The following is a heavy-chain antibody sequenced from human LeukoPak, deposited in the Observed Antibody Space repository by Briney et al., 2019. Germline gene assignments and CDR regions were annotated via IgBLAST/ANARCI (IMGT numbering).Heavy chain of an antibody. V-gene: IGHV3-30*18. CDR1: GFSFSNYG. CDR3: AKDRGGAYYESSVDI. Sequence: GSSLRLSCAASGFSFSNYGIPRVRQAPGKGLDWVAVISSDGNNKYYADSVKGRFTISRENSKNTLYLQMNSLRAEDTAVYSCAKDRGGAYYESSVDIWGQGTMVTVSS. CDR2: ISSDGNNK. D-gene: IGHD3-22*01. J-gene: IGHJ3*02.